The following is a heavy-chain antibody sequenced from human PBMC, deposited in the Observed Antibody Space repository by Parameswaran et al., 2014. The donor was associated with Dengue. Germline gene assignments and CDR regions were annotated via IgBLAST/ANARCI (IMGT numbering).Heavy chain of an antibody. Sequence: WVRQAPGQGLEWMGWIDPTGGGTNYAQTFQGRVTMTRDTSISTAYMELSRLRSDDTAVYYCTRGGVYDSSGYSQANHDYWGQGTPGHRLL. CDR2: IDPTGGGT. V-gene: IGHV1-2*02. CDR3: TRGGVYDSSGYSQANHDY. D-gene: IGHD3-22*01. J-gene: IGHJ4*02.